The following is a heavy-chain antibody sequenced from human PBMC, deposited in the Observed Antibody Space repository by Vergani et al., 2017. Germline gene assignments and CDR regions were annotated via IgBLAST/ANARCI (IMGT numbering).Heavy chain of an antibody. CDR1: GFTSSYYG. Sequence: QVHLVESGGGVVQPGRSLRLSCVVSGFTSSYYGMHWVRQAPGKGLEWVAVISYDGTQKYYADSVKGRFTISRDNSKSTLYLQMNSLRTEDTAVYYCATKSCGTPCGQIGYFREWGQGTLVTVSS. CDR2: ISYDGTQK. V-gene: IGHV3-30*03. CDR3: ATKSCGTPCGQIGYFRE. J-gene: IGHJ1*01. D-gene: IGHD2-15*01.